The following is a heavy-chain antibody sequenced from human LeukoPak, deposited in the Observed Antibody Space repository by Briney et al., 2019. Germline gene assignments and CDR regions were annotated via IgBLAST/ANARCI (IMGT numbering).Heavy chain of an antibody. V-gene: IGHV3-66*01. CDR2: IYSGGET. Sequence: GGPLRLSCAPSVDSVSSNFMIWVPQAPGKGLEWVSLIYSGGETSYADSVKGRFSISRDNSRNTLYLQMNSLRVEDTAVYYCTRDPPAVAINTYAWGQGTLVTVSS. CDR3: TRDPPAVAINTYA. D-gene: IGHD6-13*01. CDR1: VDSVSSNF. J-gene: IGHJ5*02.